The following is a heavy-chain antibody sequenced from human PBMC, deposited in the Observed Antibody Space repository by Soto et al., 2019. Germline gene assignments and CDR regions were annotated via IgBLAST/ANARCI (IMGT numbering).Heavy chain of an antibody. CDR3: AIVALKYSSPIDY. J-gene: IGHJ4*02. Sequence: EVQLLESGGGLVQPGGSLRLYCAASGFTFSSYAMSWVRQAPGKGLEWVSAISGSGGSTYYADSVKGRFTISRDNSKDTLSLQMNSLRAEDTAVYYCAIVALKYSSPIDYWGQGTLVTVSS. V-gene: IGHV3-23*01. D-gene: IGHD6-6*01. CDR1: GFTFSSYA. CDR2: ISGSGGST.